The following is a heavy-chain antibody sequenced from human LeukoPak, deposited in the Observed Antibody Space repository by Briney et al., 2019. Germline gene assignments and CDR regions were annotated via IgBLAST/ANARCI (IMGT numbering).Heavy chain of an antibody. CDR2: IRYDGSNK. D-gene: IGHD4-17*01. J-gene: IGHJ5*02. CDR3: AKGRWGDYVYDNWFDP. V-gene: IGHV3-30*02. Sequence: PPGGSLRLSCAASGFTFSSYGMHWVRQAPGKGLEWVAFIRYDGSNKYYADSVKGRFTISRDNSKNTLYLQMNSLRAEDTAVYYCAKGRWGDYVYDNWFDPWGQGTLVTVSS. CDR1: GFTFSSYG.